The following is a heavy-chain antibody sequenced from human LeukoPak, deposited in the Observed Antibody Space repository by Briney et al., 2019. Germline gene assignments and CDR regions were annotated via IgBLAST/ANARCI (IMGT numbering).Heavy chain of an antibody. V-gene: IGHV4-38-2*02. CDR2: IYHSGST. J-gene: IGHJ6*03. CDR1: GYSISSGYY. Sequence: RPSETLSLTCTVSGYSISSGYYWGWIRQPPGKGLEWIGSIYHSGSTYYNPSLKSRVTISVDTSKNQFSLKLSSVTAADTAVYYCARGRRQQLVRERFYYYYYYMDVWGKGTTVTVSS. D-gene: IGHD6-13*01. CDR3: ARGRRQQLVRERFYYYYYYMDV.